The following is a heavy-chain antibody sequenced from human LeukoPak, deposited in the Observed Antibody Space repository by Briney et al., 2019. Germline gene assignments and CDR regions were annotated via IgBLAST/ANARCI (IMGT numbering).Heavy chain of an antibody. D-gene: IGHD6-13*01. J-gene: IGHJ4*02. CDR1: GYSISSGYY. Sequence: PSETLSLTCAVSGYSISSGYYWGWIRQPPGKGLEWIGSISPSGSTFYNPSLKSRVTISVDTSKNQFSLKLRSVTAADTAVYYCALSPLGAAGTWSGLFDYWCQGTLVTVSS. V-gene: IGHV4-38-2*01. CDR3: ALSPLGAAGTWSGLFDY. CDR2: ISPSGST.